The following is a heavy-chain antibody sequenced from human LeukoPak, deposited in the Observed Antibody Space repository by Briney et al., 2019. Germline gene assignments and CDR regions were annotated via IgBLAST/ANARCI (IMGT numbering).Heavy chain of an antibody. V-gene: IGHV4-59*01. D-gene: IGHD6-6*01. CDR3: ARVDPDSSSTLEVFDY. J-gene: IGHJ4*02. Sequence: SETLSLTCTVSSGSISSYYWSWIRQPPGKGLEWIGHTYYSGSPNYNPSLKSRVTISVATSKNRFSLKLSSVTAADTAVYYCARVDPDSSSTLEVFDYWGQGTLVTVSS. CDR1: SGSISSYY. CDR2: TYYSGSP.